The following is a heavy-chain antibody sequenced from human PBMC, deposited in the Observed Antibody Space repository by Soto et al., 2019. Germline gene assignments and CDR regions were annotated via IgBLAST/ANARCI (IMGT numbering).Heavy chain of an antibody. D-gene: IGHD6-19*01. J-gene: IGHJ4*02. CDR2: IKEDGSQK. V-gene: IGHV3-7*05. CDR1: GFTFSRFW. Sequence: GGSLRLSCAASGFTFSRFWMSWVRQAPGKGPEWVANIKEDGSQKHYVDSVKGRFTISRDNAATSLYLKMNNLRVEDTAVYYCARDGEGYGWYFWGQGTLVTVSS. CDR3: ARDGEGYGWYF.